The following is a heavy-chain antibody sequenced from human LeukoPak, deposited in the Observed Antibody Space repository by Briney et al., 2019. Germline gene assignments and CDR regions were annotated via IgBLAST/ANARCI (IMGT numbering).Heavy chain of an antibody. CDR2: IWYDGSNK. J-gene: IGHJ4*02. D-gene: IGHD2-2*02. Sequence: PGGSLRLSCAASGFTFSSYGMPWVRQAPGKGLEWVAVIWYDGSNKYYADSVKGRFTISRDNSKNTLYLQMNSLRAEDTAVYYCARVPYCSSTSCYTYFDYWGQGTLVTVSS. CDR3: ARVPYCSSTSCYTYFDY. CDR1: GFTFSSYG. V-gene: IGHV3-33*01.